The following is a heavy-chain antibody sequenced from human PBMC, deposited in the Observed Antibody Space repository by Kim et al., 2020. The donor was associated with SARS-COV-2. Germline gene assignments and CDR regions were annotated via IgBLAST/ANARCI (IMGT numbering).Heavy chain of an antibody. J-gene: IGHJ3*02. CDR1: GGSISSYY. CDR3: ARTDYYDSSGYYHNAFDI. Sequence: SETLSLTCTVSGGSISSYYWSWIRQPPGKGLEWIGYIYYSGSTNYNPSLKSRVTISVDTSKNQFSLKLSSVTAADTAVYYCARTDYYDSSGYYHNAFDILGQGTMGTVSS. CDR2: IYYSGST. D-gene: IGHD3-22*01. V-gene: IGHV4-59*13.